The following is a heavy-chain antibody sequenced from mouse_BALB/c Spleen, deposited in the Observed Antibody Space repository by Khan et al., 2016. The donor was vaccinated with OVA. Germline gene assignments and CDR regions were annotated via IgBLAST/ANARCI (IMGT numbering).Heavy chain of an antibody. CDR3: ASARIDS. J-gene: IGHJ2*01. Sequence: QVQLKESGAELAKPGASVKMSCKASGYTFTSYWMHWIKQRPGQGLEWIGYINPTSGYTDYNQKFKDKATLTADKSSSTAYMQLSSLTSDDSAVDYCASARIDSWAQGTALTVSS. CDR1: GYTFTSYW. CDR2: INPTSGYT. D-gene: IGHD3-3*01. V-gene: IGHV1-7*01.